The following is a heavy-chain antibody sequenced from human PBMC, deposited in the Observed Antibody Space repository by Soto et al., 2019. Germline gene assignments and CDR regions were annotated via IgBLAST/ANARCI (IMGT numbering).Heavy chain of an antibody. J-gene: IGHJ4*02. CDR1: GYTFTSYY. D-gene: IGHD2-21*02. CDR2: INPSGGST. V-gene: IGHV1-46*03. CDR3: ARDCGGDCYSYYFDY. Sequence: ASVKVSCKASGYTFTSYYMHWARQAPGQGLEWMGIINPSGGSTSYAQKFQGRVTMTRDTSTSTVYMELSSLRSEDTAVYYCARDCGGDCYSYYFDYWGQGTLVTVSS.